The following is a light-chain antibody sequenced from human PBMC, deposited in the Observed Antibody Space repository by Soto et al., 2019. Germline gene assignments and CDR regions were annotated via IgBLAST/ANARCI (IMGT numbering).Light chain of an antibody. CDR2: EVS. CDR3: NSYTTSNTYV. Sequence: QSVLTQPPSVSGSPGQSVTISCTGTSSDVGDYNHVSWYQQSPGTVPKLIIYEVSSRPSGVPDRFSGSKSGNTASLTISGLQAEDEADYYCNSYTTSNTYVFGTGTKVTGL. CDR1: SSDVGDYNH. V-gene: IGLV2-18*02. J-gene: IGLJ1*01.